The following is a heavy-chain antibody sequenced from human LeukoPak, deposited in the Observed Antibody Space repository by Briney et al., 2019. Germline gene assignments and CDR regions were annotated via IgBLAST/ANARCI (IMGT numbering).Heavy chain of an antibody. J-gene: IGHJ1*01. Sequence: SETLSLTCTVSGGSISTFYWSWIRQPAGKGLGWIGRIYTSGSTNYNPSLKSRVTMSVDTSKNQFSLKLSSVTAADTAVYYCARDSVAGTWAEYFQHWGQGIRVTVSS. V-gene: IGHV4-4*07. D-gene: IGHD6-19*01. CDR3: ARDSVAGTWAEYFQH. CDR1: GGSISTFY. CDR2: IYTSGST.